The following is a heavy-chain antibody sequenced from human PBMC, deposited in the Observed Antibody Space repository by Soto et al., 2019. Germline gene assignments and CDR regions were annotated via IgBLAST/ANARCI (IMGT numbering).Heavy chain of an antibody. CDR1: GFTFSSYG. CDR2: IWYDGSNK. D-gene: IGHD5-18*01. CDR3: ARDLQLSGMDV. J-gene: IGHJ6*02. Sequence: PGGSRRRSWAASGFTFSSYGMHWVRQAPGKGLEWVAVIWYDGSNKYYADSVKGRFTISRDNSKNTLYLQMNSLRAEDTAVYYCARDLQLSGMDVWGQGTTVTVSS. V-gene: IGHV3-33*01.